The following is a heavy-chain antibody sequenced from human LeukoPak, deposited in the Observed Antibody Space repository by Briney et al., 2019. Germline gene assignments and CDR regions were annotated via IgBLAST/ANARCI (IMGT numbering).Heavy chain of an antibody. CDR1: GYTFTGYY. CDR2: INPNSGGT. D-gene: IGHD3-22*01. CDR3: ARTDSSGSDY. J-gene: IGHJ4*02. V-gene: IGHV1-2*02. Sequence: ASVKVSCKASGYTFTGYYMHWVRQAPGQGLEWMGWINPNSGGTNYAQKFQGRVTMTTDTSTSTAYMELRSLRSDDTAVYYCARTDSSGSDYWGQGTLVTVSS.